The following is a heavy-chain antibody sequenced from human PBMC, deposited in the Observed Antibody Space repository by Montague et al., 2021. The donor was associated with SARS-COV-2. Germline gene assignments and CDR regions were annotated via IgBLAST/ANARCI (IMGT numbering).Heavy chain of an antibody. Sequence: SLRLSCAASGFPFSRHAMTWVRQVPGKGLEWISAISISGDRTYYADSVKGRFTISRDNPKNTLFLQMNSLRGGDTAIYYCANEIRPNDYWGRGTLVTVSS. D-gene: IGHD3-10*01. CDR2: ISISGDRT. V-gene: IGHV3-23*01. CDR3: ANEIRPNDY. CDR1: GFPFSRHA. J-gene: IGHJ4*02.